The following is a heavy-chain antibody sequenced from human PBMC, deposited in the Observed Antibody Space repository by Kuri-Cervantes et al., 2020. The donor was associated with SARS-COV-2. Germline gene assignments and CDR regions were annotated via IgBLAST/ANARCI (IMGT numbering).Heavy chain of an antibody. V-gene: IGHV3-53*01. Sequence: GGSLRLSCAASGFTFSSYSMNWVRQAPGKGLEWVSVIYSGGSIYYADSVKGRFTISRDNSKNTLYLQMNSLRAEDTAVYYCARGYGDSLYWGQGTLVTVSS. CDR2: IYSGGSI. CDR3: ARGYGDSLY. J-gene: IGHJ4*02. D-gene: IGHD4-17*01. CDR1: GFTFSSYS.